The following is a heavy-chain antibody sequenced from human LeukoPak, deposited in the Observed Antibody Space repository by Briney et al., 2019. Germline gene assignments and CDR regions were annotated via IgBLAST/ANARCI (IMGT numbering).Heavy chain of an antibody. V-gene: IGHV3-23*01. CDR3: AKDGRVDTVTTSGFNYGMDV. D-gene: IGHD4-17*01. J-gene: IGHJ6*02. CDR1: GFTLSSYA. Sequence: PGESLRLSCAASGFTLSSYAMSWVRQPPGKGLEWVSAISGSGGSTYYADSVKGRFTISRDNSKNTLYLQMNSLRAEDMAVYYCAKDGRVDTVTTSGFNYGMDVWGQGTTVTVSS. CDR2: ISGSGGST.